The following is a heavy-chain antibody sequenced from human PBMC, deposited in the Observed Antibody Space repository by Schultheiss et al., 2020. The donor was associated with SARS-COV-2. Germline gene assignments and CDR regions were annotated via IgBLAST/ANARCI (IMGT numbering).Heavy chain of an antibody. CDR1: GFTFSSYD. D-gene: IGHD6-13*01. J-gene: IGHJ6*02. Sequence: GGSLRLSCAASGFTFSSYDMHWVRQATGKGLEWVSGISWNSGSIGYADSVKGRFTISRDNAKNSLYLQMNSLKTEDTAVYYCTREGTGDYSSSWYGGYYYYYGMDVWGQGTTVTVSS. CDR2: ISWNSGSI. V-gene: IGHV3-9*01. CDR3: TREGTGDYSSSWYGGYYYYYGMDV.